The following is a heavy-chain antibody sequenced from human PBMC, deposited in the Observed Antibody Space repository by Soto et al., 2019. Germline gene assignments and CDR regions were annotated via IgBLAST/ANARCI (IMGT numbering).Heavy chain of an antibody. J-gene: IGHJ3*02. CDR2: IKSKSDGGTT. Sequence: XASLRLSCAASGFIFTNAVMSWVRQAPGKGLEWVGLIKSKSDGGTTDYAAPVKGRFTISRDDSKNTMYLKMNSLKTEDTAVHYCTPDRPNGDPGAFDICAQGTMVTVSS. CDR3: TPDRPNGDPGAFDI. D-gene: IGHD2-21*02. CDR1: GFIFTNAV. V-gene: IGHV3-15*01.